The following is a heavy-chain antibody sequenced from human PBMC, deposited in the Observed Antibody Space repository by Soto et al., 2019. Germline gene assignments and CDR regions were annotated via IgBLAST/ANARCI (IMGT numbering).Heavy chain of an antibody. CDR1: GFTFSNAW. D-gene: IGHD2-2*01. J-gene: IGHJ6*02. CDR3: TTGYCSSTSCFPYYYGMDV. Sequence: SLRLSCAASGFTFSNAWMSWVRQAPGKGLEWVGRIKSKTDGGTTDYAAPVKGRFTISRDDSKNTLYLQMNSLKTEDTAVYYRTTGYCSSTSCFPYYYGMDVWGQGTTVTVS. CDR2: IKSKTDGGTT. V-gene: IGHV3-15*01.